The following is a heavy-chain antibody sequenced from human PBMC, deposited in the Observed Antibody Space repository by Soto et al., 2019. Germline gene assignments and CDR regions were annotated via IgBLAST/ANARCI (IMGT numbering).Heavy chain of an antibody. CDR2: INHSGST. D-gene: IGHD6-13*01. CDR3: ARGCKNAPHSSPLYYYYMDV. CDR1: GGSFSGYY. Sequence: SETLSLTCAVYGGSFSGYYWSWIRQPPGKGLEWIGEINHSGSTNYNPSLKSRVTISVDTSKNQFSLKLSSVTAADTAVYYCARGCKNAPHSSPLYYYYMDVWGKGTTVTSP. V-gene: IGHV4-34*01. J-gene: IGHJ6*03.